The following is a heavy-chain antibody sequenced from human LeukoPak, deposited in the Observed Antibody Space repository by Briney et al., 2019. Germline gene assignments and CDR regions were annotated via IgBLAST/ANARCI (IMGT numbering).Heavy chain of an antibody. CDR2: ISGNGGST. D-gene: IGHD3-22*01. CDR1: GFTFSSYA. Sequence: GGSLRLSCAASGFTFSSYAMSWVRQAPGKGLEWVSAISGNGGSTYYADSVKGRFTISRDNSKNTLYLQMNSLRAEDTAVYYCAKSGITMIVVALTFDIWGQGTMDTVSS. J-gene: IGHJ3*02. V-gene: IGHV3-23*01. CDR3: AKSGITMIVVALTFDI.